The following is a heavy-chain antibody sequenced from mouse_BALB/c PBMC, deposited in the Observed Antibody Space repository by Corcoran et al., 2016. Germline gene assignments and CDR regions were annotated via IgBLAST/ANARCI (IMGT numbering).Heavy chain of an antibody. Sequence: IQLVQSGAELKKPGETVKISCKASGYTFTKYGMNWVKQATGKGLKWMGWINTYTGEPTYADEFKGRFAFSLETSASTAYLQINNLKNEDTATYVWANCVGHLAMDYCGQGTSVTVST. V-gene: IGHV9-3-1*01. D-gene: IGHD3-3*01. J-gene: IGHJ4*01. CDR3: ANCVGHLAMDY. CDR2: INTYTGEP. CDR1: GYTFTKYG.